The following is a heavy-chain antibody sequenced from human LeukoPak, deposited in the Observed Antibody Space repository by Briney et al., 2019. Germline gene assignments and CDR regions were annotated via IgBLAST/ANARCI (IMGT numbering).Heavy chain of an antibody. CDR3: ARESPNSYYFDY. J-gene: IGHJ4*02. Sequence: SETLSLTCTVSGGSISSSSYYWGWIRQPPGKGLEWIGSIYYSGSTYYNPSLKGRVTISVDTSKNQFSLKLSSVTAADTAVYYCARESPNSYYFDYWGQGTLVTVSS. D-gene: IGHD1-7*01. CDR1: GGSISSSSYY. V-gene: IGHV4-39*02. CDR2: IYYSGST.